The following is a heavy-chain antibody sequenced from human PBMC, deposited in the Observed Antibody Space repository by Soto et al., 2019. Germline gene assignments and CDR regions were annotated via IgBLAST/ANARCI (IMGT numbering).Heavy chain of an antibody. Sequence: GGNPRLSCAASGVTCSDYGMSWVRQAPGKGLEWVSGISGGGGTTNYADSVKGRFTISRDNSKNTLYLQMNSLRAEDTAVYYCTMMFITDKHYYVIAFWGQGSTVTV. D-gene: IGHD3-22*01. CDR1: GVTCSDYG. CDR3: TMMFITDKHYYVIAF. V-gene: IGHV3-23*01. CDR2: ISGGGGTT. J-gene: IGHJ6*02.